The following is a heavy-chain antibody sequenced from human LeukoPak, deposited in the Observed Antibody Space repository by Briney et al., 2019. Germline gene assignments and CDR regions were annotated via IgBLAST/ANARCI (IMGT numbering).Heavy chain of an antibody. CDR2: LYSTGSP. J-gene: IGHJ5*02. D-gene: IGHD3-10*01. CDR3: ARDRGITTARGVPSWFDP. CDR1: GGSISSYY. Sequence: SETLSLTCTVSGGSISSYYWSWIRQPAGKGLEWIGRLYSTGSPNYNPSLKSRVTISIDASKNQFSLKLSSVTVADTAVYYCARDRGITTARGVPSWFDPWGQGTLVTVSS. V-gene: IGHV4-4*07.